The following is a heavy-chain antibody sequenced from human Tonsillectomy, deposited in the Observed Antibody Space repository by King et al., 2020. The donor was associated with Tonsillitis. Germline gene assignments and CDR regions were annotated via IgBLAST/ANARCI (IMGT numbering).Heavy chain of an antibody. CDR1: GYTFTGYY. J-gene: IGHJ5*02. Sequence: VQLVESGAEVKKPGASVKVSCKASGYTFTGYYMHWVRQAPGQGLEWMGWTNPDSGGTNYAQKFQGRVPMTRDTSISIAYMELSNLTSVDTAVYFCAKTPLSTADDDFWRGIYPNWFDPWGQGTLVTVSS. D-gene: IGHD3-3*01. V-gene: IGHV1-2*02. CDR2: TNPDSGGT. CDR3: AKTPLSTADDDFWRGIYPNWFDP.